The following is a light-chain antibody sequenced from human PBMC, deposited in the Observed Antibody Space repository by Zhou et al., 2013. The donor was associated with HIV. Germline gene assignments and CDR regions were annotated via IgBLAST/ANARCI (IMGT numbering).Light chain of an antibody. CDR2: AAS. CDR3: QQYKIYPLT. V-gene: IGKV1-16*01. J-gene: IGKJ4*01. CDR1: QDISNY. Sequence: DIQMTQSPSAMSASVGDRGIITCRASQDISNYLAWFQQKPGQAPKSLIYAASSLQSGVPSRFSGSGSGTDFTLTISNLQPEDIATYYCQQYKIYPLTFGGGTKVEIK.